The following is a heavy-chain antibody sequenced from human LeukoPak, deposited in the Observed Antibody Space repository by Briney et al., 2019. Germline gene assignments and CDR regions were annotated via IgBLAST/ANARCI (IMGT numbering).Heavy chain of an antibody. D-gene: IGHD3-10*01. Sequence: PGGSLRLSCAASGFTFSSNSMDWVRQARGKGLEWVSAISGSGGSTYYADSVKGRFTISRDNAKNPLYLQMNSLRAEDTAVYYCARDLGAERFGEYFDLWGRGTLVTVSS. CDR3: ARDLGAERFGEYFDL. J-gene: IGHJ2*01. CDR1: GFTFSSNS. CDR2: ISGSGGST. V-gene: IGHV3-23*01.